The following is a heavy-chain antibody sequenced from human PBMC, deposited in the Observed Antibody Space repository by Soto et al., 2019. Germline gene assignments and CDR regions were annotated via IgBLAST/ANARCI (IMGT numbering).Heavy chain of an antibody. V-gene: IGHV3-23*01. J-gene: IGHJ4*02. D-gene: IGHD5-18*01. CDR1: GFTFSSYA. CDR2: ISGSSGST. CDR3: AKDLSGSYGYHSNFDY. Sequence: GGSLRLSCAASGFTFSSYAMSWVRQAPGRGLVWVSAISGSSGSTYYADSVKGRFTISRDNSKNTLYLQMNSLRADDTAVYYCAKDLSGSYGYHSNFDYWGQGALVTVSS.